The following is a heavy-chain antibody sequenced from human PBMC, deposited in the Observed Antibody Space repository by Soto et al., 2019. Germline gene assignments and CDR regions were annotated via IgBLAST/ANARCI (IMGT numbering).Heavy chain of an antibody. CDR1: GGSISSYY. D-gene: IGHD6-13*01. CDR2: IYYSGST. CDR3: ARPVLGHSSWYNWFDP. Sequence: PSETLSLTCTVSGGSISSYYWSWLRQPPGKGLEWIGYIYYSGSTNYNPSLKSRVTISVDTSKNQFSLKLSSVTAADTAVYYCARPVLGHSSWYNWFDPWGQGTLVTVSS. J-gene: IGHJ5*02. V-gene: IGHV4-59*08.